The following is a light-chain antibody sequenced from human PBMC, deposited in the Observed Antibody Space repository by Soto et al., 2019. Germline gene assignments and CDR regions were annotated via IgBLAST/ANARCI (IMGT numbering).Light chain of an antibody. CDR2: GAS. V-gene: IGKV3-15*01. J-gene: IGKJ1*01. CDR1: QSVSSY. CDR3: QQYNNWPPWT. Sequence: EIVLTQSPATLSLSPGETATLSCRASQSVSSYLAWYQQKPGQAPRLLIYGASTRATGIPARFSGSGSGTEFTLTISSLQSEDFAVYYCQQYNNWPPWTFGQGTKVDI.